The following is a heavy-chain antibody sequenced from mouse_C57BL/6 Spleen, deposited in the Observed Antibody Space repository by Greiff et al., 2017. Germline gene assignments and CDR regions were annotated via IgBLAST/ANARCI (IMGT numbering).Heavy chain of an antibody. Sequence: EVKVVESGGGLVKPGGSLKLSCAASGFTFSSYTMSWVRQTPEKRLEWVATISGGGGNTYYPDSVKGRFTISRDNAKNTLYLQMSSLRSEDTALYYCARQYYYGSSGYFDVWGTGTTVTVSS. CDR3: ARQYYYGSSGYFDV. D-gene: IGHD1-1*01. CDR2: ISGGGGNT. V-gene: IGHV5-9*01. J-gene: IGHJ1*03. CDR1: GFTFSSYT.